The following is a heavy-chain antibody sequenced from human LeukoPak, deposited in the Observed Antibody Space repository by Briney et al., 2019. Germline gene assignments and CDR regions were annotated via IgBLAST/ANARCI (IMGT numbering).Heavy chain of an antibody. V-gene: IGHV3-30-3*01. J-gene: IGHJ3*02. Sequence: PGRSLRLSCAASGFTFSSYAMHWVRQAPGKGLEWVAVISYDGSNKYYADSVKGRFTISRDNSKNTLYLQMNSLRAEDTAVYYCARDYCSGGSCAGGAFDIWGQGTMVTVSS. CDR2: ISYDGSNK. CDR1: GFTFSSYA. CDR3: ARDYCSGGSCAGGAFDI. D-gene: IGHD2-15*01.